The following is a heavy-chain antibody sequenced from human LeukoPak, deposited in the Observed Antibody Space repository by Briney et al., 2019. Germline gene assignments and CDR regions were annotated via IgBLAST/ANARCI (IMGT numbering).Heavy chain of an antibody. Sequence: PGGSLRLSCAASGLTFSSYWMSWVRQAPGKGLEWVANIKQDGSEKYYVDSVKGRFTISRDNAKNSLYLQMNSLRAEDTAVYYCARGPVRFLEWLLPPYYFDYWGQGTLVTVSS. CDR1: GLTFSSYW. V-gene: IGHV3-7*01. D-gene: IGHD3-3*01. CDR3: ARGPVRFLEWLLPPYYFDY. J-gene: IGHJ4*02. CDR2: IKQDGSEK.